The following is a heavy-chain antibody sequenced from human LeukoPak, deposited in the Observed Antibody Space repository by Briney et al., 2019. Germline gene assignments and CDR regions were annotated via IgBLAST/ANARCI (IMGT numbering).Heavy chain of an antibody. D-gene: IGHD3-16*01. Sequence: GGSLRLSCAASGFTFSSYAMSWVRQAPGKGLEWVSAISGSGGSTYYADSVKGRFTISRDNSKNTLYLQMNSLRAVDTAVFYCVKDRMMVYDYWGQGTLVTASS. CDR2: ISGSGGST. CDR3: VKDRMMVYDY. J-gene: IGHJ4*02. CDR1: GFTFSSYA. V-gene: IGHV3-23*01.